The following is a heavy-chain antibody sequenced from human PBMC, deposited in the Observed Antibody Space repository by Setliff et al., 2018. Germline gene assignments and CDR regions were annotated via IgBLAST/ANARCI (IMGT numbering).Heavy chain of an antibody. D-gene: IGHD3-10*01. CDR2: IRQDGTNK. Sequence: GGSLRLSCVASGFTFSNNAMNWVRQAPGGGLEWVADIRQDGTNKYYADSVKGRFTISRDNRKNTVYLQMNSVRADDTALYYCARDPSPGGQLLPDLWGQGTLVTVSS. CDR1: GFTFSNNA. CDR3: ARDPSPGGQLLPDL. J-gene: IGHJ5*02. V-gene: IGHV3-7*03.